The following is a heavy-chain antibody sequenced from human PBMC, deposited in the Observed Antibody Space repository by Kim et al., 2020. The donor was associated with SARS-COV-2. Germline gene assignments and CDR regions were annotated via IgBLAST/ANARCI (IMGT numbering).Heavy chain of an antibody. CDR1: GFTFSSYE. Sequence: GGSLRLSCAASGFTFSSYEMNWVRQAPGKGLEWVSYISSSGSTIYYADSVKGRFTISRDNAKNSLYLQMNSLRAEDTAVYYCAREAGEVGATTLGWFDPWGQGTLVTVSS. D-gene: IGHD1-26*01. CDR3: AREAGEVGATTLGWFDP. J-gene: IGHJ5*02. V-gene: IGHV3-48*03. CDR2: ISSSGSTI.